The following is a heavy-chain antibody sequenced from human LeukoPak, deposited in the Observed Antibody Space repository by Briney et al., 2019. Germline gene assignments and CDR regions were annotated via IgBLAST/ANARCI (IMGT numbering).Heavy chain of an antibody. CDR3: ARTGHYQIDS. D-gene: IGHD3-9*01. V-gene: IGHV1-18*01. CDR1: GYSFTDYD. CDR2: VSIYNDNT. Sequence: ASVKVSCKASGYSFTDYDFSWVRQAPGQGLEWLGWVSIYNDNTNYAREFQDRITMTTDISTSTAYMELKSLTSDDTAVYFCARTGHYQIDSWGQGTLVTVSS. J-gene: IGHJ4*02.